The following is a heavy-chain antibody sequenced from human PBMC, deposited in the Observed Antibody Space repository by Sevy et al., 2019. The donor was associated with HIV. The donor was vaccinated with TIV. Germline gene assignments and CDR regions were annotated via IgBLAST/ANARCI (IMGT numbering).Heavy chain of an antibody. CDR3: ARDKTILEGRYGMDV. V-gene: IGHV3-21*01. CDR1: GFTFSSYS. Sequence: GVSLRLSCAASGFTFSSYSINWVRQAPGKGLEWVSSITSGSTYIFYADSVKGRFTISRDNAKNSLYLQMNSLRAEDTAVYYCARDKTILEGRYGMDVWGQGTTVTVSS. D-gene: IGHD3-3*01. CDR2: ITSGSTYI. J-gene: IGHJ6*02.